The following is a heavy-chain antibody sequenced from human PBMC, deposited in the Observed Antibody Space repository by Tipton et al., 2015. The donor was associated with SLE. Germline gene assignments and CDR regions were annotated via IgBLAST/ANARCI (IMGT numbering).Heavy chain of an antibody. D-gene: IGHD6-13*01. CDR2: IYYGGTI. J-gene: IGHJ6*02. CDR3: ARGVLSSSWTLDGMDV. CDR1: GGPVSTHY. Sequence: TLSLTCNVSGGPVSTHYWTWIRQAPGKGLEWIGYIYYGGTIKYNPSLKSRVTISVDTSKNQFSLKLSSVTAADTAVYYCARGVLSSSWTLDGMDVWGQGTTVTVSS. V-gene: IGHV4-59*02.